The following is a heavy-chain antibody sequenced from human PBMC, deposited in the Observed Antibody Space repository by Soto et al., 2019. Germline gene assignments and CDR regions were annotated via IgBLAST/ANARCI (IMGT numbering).Heavy chain of an antibody. V-gene: IGHV3-30*18. CDR1: GFIFSNYG. CDR2: VLYDGSKE. CDR3: ANILGYHPWAADGFDG. J-gene: IGHJ3*01. Sequence: QVELVQSGGGEVQPGRSLRLSCEASGFIFSNYGMHWVRQAPGKGLAWVAVVLYDGSKEYYADSVKGRFTISRVISKDMVYLHMSSRRVEDKAVYFCANILGYHPWAADGFDGWGQGTMVTV. D-gene: IGHD3-9*01.